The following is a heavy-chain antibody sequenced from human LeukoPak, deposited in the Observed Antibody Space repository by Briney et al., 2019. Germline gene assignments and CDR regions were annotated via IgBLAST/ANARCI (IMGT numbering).Heavy chain of an antibody. D-gene: IGHD3-3*01. CDR1: GGSISKTNW. Sequence: SGTLSLTCAVSGGSISKTNWWSWVRQSPGTGLEWIGETWHSGYTNYNPSLKSRVTISVDTSKNQFSLRLTSVTAADTAVYYCARQTGAGLFILPGGQGTLVTVSS. CDR3: ARQTGAGLFILP. J-gene: IGHJ4*02. CDR2: TWHSGYT. V-gene: IGHV4-4*02.